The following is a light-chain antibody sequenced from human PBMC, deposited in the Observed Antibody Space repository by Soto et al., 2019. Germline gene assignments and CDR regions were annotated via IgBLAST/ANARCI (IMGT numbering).Light chain of an antibody. CDR3: MEGLHWPRT. Sequence: DIVLTQSPLSLPVTLGQPASISCKSSQSLIYTNGNTYLTWYQQRPGRSPRRLLYEVSKRDSGVPDRFSGSGSGTDFTLKISRGEAEDIEVYYCMEGLHWPRTFGQGTKV. V-gene: IGKV2-30*01. CDR1: QSLIYTNGNTY. CDR2: EVS. J-gene: IGKJ1*01.